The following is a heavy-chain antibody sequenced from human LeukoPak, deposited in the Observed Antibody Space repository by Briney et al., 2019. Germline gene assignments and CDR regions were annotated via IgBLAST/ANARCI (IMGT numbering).Heavy chain of an antibody. V-gene: IGHV3-66*04. Sequence: GGSLRLSCAASGFTVSSNYMSWVRQAPGKGLEWVSVIYSGGSTYYADSVKGRFTISRDNSKNTLYLQMNSLRAEDTAVYYCAKLDSYSSGWYYFDYWGQGTLVTVSS. CDR1: GFTVSSNY. D-gene: IGHD6-19*01. CDR3: AKLDSYSSGWYYFDY. CDR2: IYSGGST. J-gene: IGHJ4*02.